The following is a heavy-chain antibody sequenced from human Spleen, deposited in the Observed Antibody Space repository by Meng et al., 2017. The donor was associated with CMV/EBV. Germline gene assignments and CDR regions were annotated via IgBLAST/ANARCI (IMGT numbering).Heavy chain of an antibody. Sequence: GGSLRLSCAGSGISFSTYAVNWVRQAPGKGLEWVASIKGDGTEKHYVGSVKGRFTISRDNAKKSVHLQMNSPRAEDTAVYYCAREVSTLVLRWFDPWGQGTLVTVSS. V-gene: IGHV3-7*01. J-gene: IGHJ5*02. CDR2: IKGDGTEK. CDR3: AREVSTLVLRWFDP. D-gene: IGHD2/OR15-2a*01. CDR1: GISFSTYA.